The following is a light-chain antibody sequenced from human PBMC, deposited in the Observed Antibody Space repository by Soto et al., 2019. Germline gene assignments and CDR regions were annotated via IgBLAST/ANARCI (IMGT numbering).Light chain of an antibody. CDR2: KAS. CDR3: QQYNSYSQT. Sequence: DIQVTQSPPTLSASVGDRVTITCRASQTISTWMAWYQQKPGKAPKLLIYKASTLESGVPSRFSGSGSGTEFTLTISSLQPEDFATYYCQQYNSYSQTFGQGTKVDIK. CDR1: QTISTW. J-gene: IGKJ1*01. V-gene: IGKV1-5*03.